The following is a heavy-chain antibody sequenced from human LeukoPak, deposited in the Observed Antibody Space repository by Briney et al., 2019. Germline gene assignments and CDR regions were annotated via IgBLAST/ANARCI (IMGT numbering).Heavy chain of an antibody. CDR1: GGSISSYY. CDR2: IKQDGSEK. D-gene: IGHD2-15*01. V-gene: IGHV3-7*01. Sequence: ETLSLTCTVSGGSISSYYWSWIRQAPGKGLEWVANIKQDGSEKYYVDSVKGRFTISRDNAKNSLYLQMNSLRAEDTAVYHCARDGAVVAATAFDYWGQGTLVTVSS. CDR3: ARDGAVVAATAFDY. J-gene: IGHJ4*02.